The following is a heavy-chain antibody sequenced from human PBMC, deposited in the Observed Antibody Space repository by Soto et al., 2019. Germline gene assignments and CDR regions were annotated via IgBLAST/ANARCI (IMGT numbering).Heavy chain of an antibody. V-gene: IGHV3-23*01. CDR3: AKDFSGYYYDKRSRGWYFDL. CDR2: ISGSGGST. Sequence: GGSLRLSCAASGFTFSSYAMSWVRQAPGKGLEWVSAISGSGGSTYYADSVKGRFTISRDNSKNTLYLQMNSLRAEDTAVYYCAKDFSGYYYDKRSRGWYFDLWGRGTLVTVSS. CDR1: GFTFSSYA. J-gene: IGHJ2*01. D-gene: IGHD3-22*01.